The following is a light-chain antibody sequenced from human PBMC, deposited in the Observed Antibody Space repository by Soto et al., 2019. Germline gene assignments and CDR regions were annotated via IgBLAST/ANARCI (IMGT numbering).Light chain of an antibody. CDR2: GAS. CDR1: QNVNIN. J-gene: IGKJ4*01. CDR3: QQYKDWPPLT. Sequence: EIVMTQSPVTLSVSPGERVTLSCRASQNVNINLAWYQQRPGQAPRVLIYGASNRASGIPDRFSGSGSGTDFTLTISSLEPDDFALYYCQQYKDWPPLTFGGGTMVEIK. V-gene: IGKV3D-15*01.